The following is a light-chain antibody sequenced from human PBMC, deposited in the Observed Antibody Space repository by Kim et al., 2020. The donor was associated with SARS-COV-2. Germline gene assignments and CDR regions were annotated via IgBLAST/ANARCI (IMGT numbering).Light chain of an antibody. J-gene: IGKJ2*01. CDR1: QSVNTN. Sequence: EVVMTQSPATLSLSPGERATLSCRASQSVNTNLAWYQQQPGQAPRLLIYGASTRATDIPARFSGSGSGTEFTLIISSLQSEDIAVYYCQQYDKWPSYTLGQGNNLEL. V-gene: IGKV3-15*01. CDR2: GAS. CDR3: QQYDKWPSYT.